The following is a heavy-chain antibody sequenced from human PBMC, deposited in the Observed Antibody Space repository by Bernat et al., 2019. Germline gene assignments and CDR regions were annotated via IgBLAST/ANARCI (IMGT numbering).Heavy chain of an antibody. CDR2: IYSDGSST. D-gene: IGHD3-3*02. J-gene: IGHJ6*02. CDR3: ARDSNYAMDL. CDR1: GFTFSGYW. V-gene: IGHV3-74*01. Sequence: LVESGGGLVQPGGSLRLSCVASGFTFSGYWMHWFRQAPGEGLAWVSRIYSDGSSTIYSDSVKRRFTIVRDNAKNTLYLEMNSLRAEDTAVYYCARDSNYAMDLWGQGTTVTVSS.